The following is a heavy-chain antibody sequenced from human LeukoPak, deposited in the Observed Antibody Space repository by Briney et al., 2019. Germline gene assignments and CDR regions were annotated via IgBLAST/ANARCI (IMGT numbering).Heavy chain of an antibody. J-gene: IGHJ2*01. V-gene: IGHV4-38-2*02. CDR2: IYHSGST. D-gene: IGHD3-22*01. Sequence: SETLSLTCTVSGYSISSGYYWGWIRQPPGRGLEWIGSIYHSGSTYYNPSLKSRVTISVDTSKNQFSLKLSSVTAADTAVYYCARVTGDSSDTTSGDWYFDLWGRGTLVTVSS. CDR1: GYSISSGYY. CDR3: ARVTGDSSDTTSGDWYFDL.